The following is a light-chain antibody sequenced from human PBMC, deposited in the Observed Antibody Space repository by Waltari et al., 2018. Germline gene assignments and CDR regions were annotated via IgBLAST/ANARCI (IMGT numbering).Light chain of an antibody. J-gene: IGLJ2*01. V-gene: IGLV3-1*01. CDR2: RDN. Sequence: SYEVTPPPSVSVSPGQTATITCSGDNVGDKSVCWYQQKAGQSPVLLIYRDNMRPSGIPERFSGSNSGNTATLTISGTQALDEADYHCQAWDSGIVFGGGTKLTVL. CDR1: NVGDKS. CDR3: QAWDSGIV.